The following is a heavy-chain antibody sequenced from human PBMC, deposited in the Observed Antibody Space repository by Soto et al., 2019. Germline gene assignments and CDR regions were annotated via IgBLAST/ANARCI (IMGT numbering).Heavy chain of an antibody. V-gene: IGHV3-33*01. D-gene: IGHD6-19*01. CDR1: GFTCSSYG. CDR2: IWYDGSNK. J-gene: IGHJ4*02. CDR3: ARTHSSGWYFAY. Sequence: QVQLVESGGGVVQPGRSLRLSCAASGFTCSSYGMHWVRQAPGKGLEWVAVIWYDGSNKFYADSVKGRFTISRDNSKNTLYLQMNSLRAEDTAVYYCARTHSSGWYFAYWGQGTLVTVSS.